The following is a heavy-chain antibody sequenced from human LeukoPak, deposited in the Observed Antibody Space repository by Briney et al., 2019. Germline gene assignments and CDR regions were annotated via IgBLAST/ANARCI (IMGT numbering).Heavy chain of an antibody. CDR1: GGSIISYY. CDR2: IYTSGSA. V-gene: IGHV4-4*07. J-gene: IGHJ3*02. D-gene: IGHD2-21*01. CDR3: ASGDANTAAAFDI. Sequence: KPSETLSLTCTVSGGSIISYYWSWLRQPAGKGLEWIGRIYTSGSAKCNPSLESRVTMSVDTSKNQVSLRLSSVTAADTAVYYCASGDANTAAAFDIWGQETMVTVSS.